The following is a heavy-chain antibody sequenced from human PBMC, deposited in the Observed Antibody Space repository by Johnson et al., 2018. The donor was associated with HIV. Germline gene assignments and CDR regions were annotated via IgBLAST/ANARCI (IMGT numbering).Heavy chain of an antibody. V-gene: IGHV3-11*04. D-gene: IGHD1-14*01. CDR2: ISSSGSTV. CDR3: ATRDPTHRPGVFDI. Sequence: QVQLVESGGGLVKPGGSLRLSCAASGFSFSDYYMSWIRQAPGKGPEWVSYISSSGSTVYYADSVKGRFTISRDNAKNSLYLQMNSLRAEDTAVYYCATRDPTHRPGVFDIWCQGTMVTVSS. J-gene: IGHJ3*02. CDR1: GFSFSDYY.